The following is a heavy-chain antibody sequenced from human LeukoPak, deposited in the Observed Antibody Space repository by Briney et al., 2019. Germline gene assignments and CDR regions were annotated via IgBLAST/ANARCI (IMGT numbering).Heavy chain of an antibody. D-gene: IGHD6-13*01. CDR3: AKRTSGSSWYSSDY. CDR2: MSGDATST. J-gene: IGHJ4*02. CDR1: GFTFSGFA. Sequence: GGSLRLSCAASGFTFSGFAMNCVRQAPGRGLEWVSSMSGDATSTSYADSVKGRFTISRDNSKNTLYLQMNSLGAEDTGVYYCAKRTSGSSWYSSDYWGQGTLVTVSS. V-gene: IGHV3-23*01.